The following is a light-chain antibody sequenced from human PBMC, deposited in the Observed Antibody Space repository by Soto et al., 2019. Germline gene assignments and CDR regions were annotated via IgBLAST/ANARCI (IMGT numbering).Light chain of an antibody. J-gene: IGKJ4*01. CDR3: QQIFDTPLT. Sequence: DIQMTQSPSSLSASVGDRVTITCRASQTISNFLNWFQQKPGRAPKLLIYGASSLQSGVPSRFSGSGSGTEFTLIINSLQPADYAIYYCQQIFDTPLTFGGGTTVEIK. CDR2: GAS. CDR1: QTISNF. V-gene: IGKV1-39*01.